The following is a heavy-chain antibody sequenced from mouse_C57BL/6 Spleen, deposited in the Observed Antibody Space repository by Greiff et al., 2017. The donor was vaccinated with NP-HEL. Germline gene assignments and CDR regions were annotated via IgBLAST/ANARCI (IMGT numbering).Heavy chain of an antibody. CDR1: GFTFSSYA. D-gene: IGHD1-1*01. CDR3: ARGDGSSYGYFDV. CDR2: ISDGGSYT. Sequence: EVKLMESGGGLVKPGGSLKLSCAASGFTFSSYAMSWVRQTPEKRLEWVATISDGGSYTYYPDNVKGRFTISRDNAKNNLYLQMSHLKSEDTAMYYCARGDGSSYGYFDVWGTGTTVTVSS. J-gene: IGHJ1*03. V-gene: IGHV5-4*03.